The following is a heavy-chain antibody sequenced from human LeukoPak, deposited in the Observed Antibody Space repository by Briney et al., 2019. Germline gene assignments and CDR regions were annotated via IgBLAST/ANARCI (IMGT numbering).Heavy chain of an antibody. CDR1: GYSISSGYY. CDR3: ARDKRSGRYFDWPNFDY. Sequence: SETLSLTCTVSGYSISSGYYWGWIRQPPGKGLEWIGSIYHSGSTYYNPSLKSRVTISVDTSKNQFSLKLSSVTAADTAVYYCARDKRSGRYFDWPNFDYWGQGTLVTVSS. J-gene: IGHJ4*02. V-gene: IGHV4-38-2*02. D-gene: IGHD3-9*01. CDR2: IYHSGST.